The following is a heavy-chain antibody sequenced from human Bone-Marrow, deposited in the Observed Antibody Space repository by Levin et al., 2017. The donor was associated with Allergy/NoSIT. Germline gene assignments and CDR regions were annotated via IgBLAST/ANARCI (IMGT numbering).Heavy chain of an antibody. D-gene: IGHD3-22*01. CDR3: AKDQVGGGYQRGVFDY. CDR1: GFTFSSYG. V-gene: IGHV3-30*18. CDR2: ISYDGSNK. Sequence: SCAASGFTFSSYGMHWVRQAPGKGLEWVAVISYDGSNKYYADSVKGRFTISRDNSKNTLYLQMNSLRAEDTAVYYCAKDQVGGGYQRGVFDYWGQGTLVTVSS. J-gene: IGHJ4*02.